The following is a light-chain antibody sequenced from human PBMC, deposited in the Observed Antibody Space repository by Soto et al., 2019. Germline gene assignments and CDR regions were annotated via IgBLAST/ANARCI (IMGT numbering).Light chain of an antibody. J-gene: IGLJ3*02. CDR2: DDT. Sequence: QSALTQPRSVSGSPGQSVTISCTGTSTDVGHSNSVSWYRQHPGKAPKLIIYDDTHRPSGVPERFSGSKSGNTASLTISGLQAEDEGDYYCCSYAGARVFGGGTKLTVL. V-gene: IGLV2-11*01. CDR3: CSYAGARV. CDR1: STDVGHSNS.